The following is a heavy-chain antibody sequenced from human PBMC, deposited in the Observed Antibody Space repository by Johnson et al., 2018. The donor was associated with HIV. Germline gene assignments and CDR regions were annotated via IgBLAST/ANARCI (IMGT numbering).Heavy chain of an antibody. J-gene: IGHJ3*02. CDR1: GFTFSSYG. V-gene: IGHV3-30*02. Sequence: VPLVESGGGVVQPGGSLRLSCAASGFTFSSYGMHWVRQAPGKGLEWVAFIRYDGSNKYYADSVKGRFTISRDNSKNTLYLQMNSLRAEDTAVYYCARGEDGVDAFDIWGQGTMVTVSS. CDR3: ARGEDGVDAFDI. CDR2: IRYDGSNK. D-gene: IGHD4-17*01.